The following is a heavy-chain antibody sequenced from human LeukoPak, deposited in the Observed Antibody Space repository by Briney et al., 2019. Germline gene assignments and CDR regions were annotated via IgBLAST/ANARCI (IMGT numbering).Heavy chain of an antibody. D-gene: IGHD4-4*01. CDR1: GGSISSYY. CDR2: INHSGST. CDR3: ARGGVTTVY. V-gene: IGHV4-34*01. Sequence: PSETLSLTCTVSGGSISSYYWSWIRQPPGKGLEWIGEINHSGSTNYNPSLKSRVTISVDTSKNQFSLKLSSVTAADTAVYYCARGGVTTVYWGQGTLVTVSS. J-gene: IGHJ4*02.